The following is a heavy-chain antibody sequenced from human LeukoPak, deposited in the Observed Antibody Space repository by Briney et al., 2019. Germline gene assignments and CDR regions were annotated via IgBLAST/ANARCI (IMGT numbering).Heavy chain of an antibody. CDR2: IYYSGST. V-gene: IGHV4-59*01. CDR1: GGSIGSYY. D-gene: IGHD5-18*01. CDR3: ARSPGYSYGQIDY. Sequence: PSETLSLTCTVSGGSIGSYYWSWIRQPPGKGLEWIGYIYYSGSTNYNPSLKSRVTISVDTSKNQFSLKLSSVTAADTAVYYCARSPGYSYGQIDYWGQGTLVTVSS. J-gene: IGHJ4*02.